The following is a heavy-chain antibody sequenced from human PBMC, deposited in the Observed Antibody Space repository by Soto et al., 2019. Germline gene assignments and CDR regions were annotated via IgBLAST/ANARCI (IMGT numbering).Heavy chain of an antibody. CDR3: VRASSGWISYYYGMDV. D-gene: IGHD6-19*01. V-gene: IGHV3-48*01. Sequence: PGGSLRLSCAASGFTFSSYSMNWVRQAPGKGLEWVSYISSSSSTIYYADSVKGRFTISRDNAKNSLYLQMNSLRAEETAVDYGVRASSGWISYYYGMDVWGQGTTVTVSS. CDR1: GFTFSSYS. CDR2: ISSSSSTI. J-gene: IGHJ6*02.